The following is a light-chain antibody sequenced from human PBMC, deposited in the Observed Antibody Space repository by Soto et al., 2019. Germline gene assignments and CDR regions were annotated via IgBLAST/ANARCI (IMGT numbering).Light chain of an antibody. V-gene: IGKV3-11*01. CDR1: QSVSSY. CDR3: RQRSNWPPSIT. Sequence: EIVLTQSPATLSLSPLEIATLSFRASQSVSSYLAWYQQKPGQAPRLLTYDASNRATGIPARFSGSGSGTDFTLTISSLEPEDFAVYYCRQRSNWPPSITFGQGTRLEIK. CDR2: DAS. J-gene: IGKJ5*01.